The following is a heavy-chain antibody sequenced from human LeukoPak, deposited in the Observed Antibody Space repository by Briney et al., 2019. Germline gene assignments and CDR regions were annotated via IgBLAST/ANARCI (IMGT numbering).Heavy chain of an antibody. CDR3: ARIRDGYNDAYDI. CDR2: INPSGGTT. J-gene: IGHJ3*02. V-gene: IGHV1-46*01. Sequence: GASVKVSCKASGYTFTSYHMHWVRQAPGQGLEWMGIINPSGGTTNYAQNFQGRVTLTGDTSTSTVYMELSSLRSEDTAIYYCARIRDGYNDAYDIWGQGTVVTVPS. CDR1: GYTFTSYH. D-gene: IGHD5-24*01.